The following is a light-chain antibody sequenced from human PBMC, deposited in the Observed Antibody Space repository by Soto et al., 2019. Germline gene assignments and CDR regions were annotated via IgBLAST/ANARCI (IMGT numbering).Light chain of an antibody. CDR2: TAS. V-gene: IGKV1-6*01. CDR3: LQDYNYPWT. CDR1: RYIRSD. Sequence: IQMTQSPSSVSASVGDRFTITCRASRYIRSDLSWYQQRPGQAPKVLIYTASSLQSGVPSRFSGSGSGTDFTLTISSLQPEDCATYYCLQDYNYPWTFGQGTKVDIK. J-gene: IGKJ1*01.